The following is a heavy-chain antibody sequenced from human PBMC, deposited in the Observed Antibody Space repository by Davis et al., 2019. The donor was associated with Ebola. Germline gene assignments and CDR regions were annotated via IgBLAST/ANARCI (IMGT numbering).Heavy chain of an antibody. J-gene: IGHJ5*02. Sequence: GESLKISCVASGFTFSTYWMTWVRQAPGMGLEWVANIKEDGSAKRYVGSVKGRFTISRDNAKNSLYLQMSSLRAEDTAIYYCARVKCGSASCVNGDSFDPWGQGTLVTVSS. V-gene: IGHV3-7*01. CDR2: IKEDGSAK. CDR1: GFTFSTYW. CDR3: ARVKCGSASCVNGDSFDP. D-gene: IGHD2-2*01.